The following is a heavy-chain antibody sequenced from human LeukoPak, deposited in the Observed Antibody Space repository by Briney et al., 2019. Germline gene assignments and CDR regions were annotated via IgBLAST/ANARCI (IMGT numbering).Heavy chain of an antibody. V-gene: IGHV4-34*01. CDR1: GGSFSGYY. D-gene: IGHD4-23*01. CDR3: ARVMVGDYGGRSYYFDY. Sequence: SETLSLTCAVYGGSFSGYYWSWIRQPPGKGLEWIGEINHSGSTNYNPSLKSRVTISVDTSRNQFSLKLSSVTAADTAVYYCARVMVGDYGGRSYYFDYWGQGTLVTVSS. CDR2: INHSGST. J-gene: IGHJ4*02.